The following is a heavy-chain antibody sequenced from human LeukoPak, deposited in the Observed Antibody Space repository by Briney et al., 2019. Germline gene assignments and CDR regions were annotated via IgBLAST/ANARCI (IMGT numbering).Heavy chain of an antibody. D-gene: IGHD4/OR15-4a*01. CDR1: GGTFSSYA. Sequence: SVKVSCKASGGTFSSYAISWVRQAPGQGLEWMGGIIPIFGTANYAQKFQGRVTITADESTSTAYMELSSLRSEDTAVYYCARAGYGAGRHNWFDPWGQGTLVTVSS. CDR2: IIPIFGTA. J-gene: IGHJ5*02. V-gene: IGHV1-69*13. CDR3: ARAGYGAGRHNWFDP.